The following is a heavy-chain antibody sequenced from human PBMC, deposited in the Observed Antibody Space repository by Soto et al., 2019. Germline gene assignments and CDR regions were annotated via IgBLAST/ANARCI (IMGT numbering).Heavy chain of an antibody. CDR3: ARVNTTLVDHFDC. D-gene: IGHD5-18*01. V-gene: IGHV3-53*01. CDR1: GFSVSSSS. Sequence: PGGSRRLSCVVSGFSVSSSSIFWVRQATGKGLEWVSLMHSGGSTDNADSVKGRFTTARDKSKNTLYLHMNGLRVEDTAVYYCARVNTTLVDHFDCWGQGTLVTVSS. CDR2: MHSGGST. J-gene: IGHJ4*02.